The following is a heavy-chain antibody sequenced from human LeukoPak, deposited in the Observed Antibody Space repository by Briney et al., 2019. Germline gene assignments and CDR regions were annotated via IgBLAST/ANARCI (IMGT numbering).Heavy chain of an antibody. D-gene: IGHD2-21*02. V-gene: IGHV4-31*03. J-gene: IGHJ5*02. CDR1: GVSVTSGGYY. Sequence: SQTLSLTCTVSGVSVTSGGYYWSWIRQHPRKGLEWIGYIYYSGSTYYNPSLMSRVTMSVDTSKNQFSLKLDSVTAADTAVYYCARTYCGGDCYFAFIRWFDPWGQGTLVTVSS. CDR3: ARTYCGGDCYFAFIRWFDP. CDR2: IYYSGST.